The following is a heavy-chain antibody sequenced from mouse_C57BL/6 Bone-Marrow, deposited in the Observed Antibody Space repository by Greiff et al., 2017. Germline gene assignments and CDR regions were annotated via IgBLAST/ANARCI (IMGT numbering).Heavy chain of an antibody. CDR3: ARSYDYDDYTMDY. Sequence: QVQLQQPGAELVKPGASVKLSCTASGYTFTNYWMHWVKQRPGQGLEWSGMMHPNGGSPDYNEKFKSEATLSVDKSSRTAYMELSSLTSEDSAVYYCARSYDYDDYTMDYWGQGTSVTVSS. CDR2: MHPNGGSP. J-gene: IGHJ4*01. V-gene: IGHV1-64*01. D-gene: IGHD2-4*01. CDR1: GYTFTNYW.